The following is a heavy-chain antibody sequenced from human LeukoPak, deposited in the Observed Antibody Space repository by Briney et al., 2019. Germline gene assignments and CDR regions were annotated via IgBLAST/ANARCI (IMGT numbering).Heavy chain of an antibody. CDR1: GGSFSGYY. Sequence: PSETLSLTCAVYGGSFSGYYWSWIRQPPGKGLEWIGEINHSGSTNYNPSLKSRVTISVDTSKNQFSLKLSSVTAADTAVYYCARRIVVVTTDNWFDPWGQGTLVTVSS. J-gene: IGHJ5*02. V-gene: IGHV4-34*01. CDR2: INHSGST. D-gene: IGHD3-22*01. CDR3: ARRIVVVTTDNWFDP.